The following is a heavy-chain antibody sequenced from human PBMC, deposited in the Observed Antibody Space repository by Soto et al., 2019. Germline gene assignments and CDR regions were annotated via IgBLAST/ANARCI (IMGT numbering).Heavy chain of an antibody. Sequence: GGSLRLSCAASGFTFSSYGMHWVRQAPGKGLEWVAVISYDGSNKYYADSVKGRFTISRDNSKNTLYLQMNSLRAEDTAVYYFAKVHPTEWNLLRGYFDYWGQETLVTVSS. CDR2: ISYDGSNK. CDR1: GFTFSSYG. D-gene: IGHD1-26*01. CDR3: AKVHPTEWNLLRGYFDY. V-gene: IGHV3-30*18. J-gene: IGHJ4*02.